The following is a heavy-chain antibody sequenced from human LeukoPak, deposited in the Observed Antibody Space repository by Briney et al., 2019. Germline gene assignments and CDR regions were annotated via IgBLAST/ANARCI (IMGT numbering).Heavy chain of an antibody. V-gene: IGHV4-34*01. Sequence: PSETLSLTCAVHGGSFSGYYWSWIRQPPGKGLEWIGEINHSGSTNYNPSLKSRVTISVDTSKNQFSLKLSSVTAADTAVYYCASATAYYYGMDVWGQGTTVTVSS. D-gene: IGHD4-17*01. CDR2: INHSGST. CDR1: GGSFSGYY. J-gene: IGHJ6*02. CDR3: ASATAYYYGMDV.